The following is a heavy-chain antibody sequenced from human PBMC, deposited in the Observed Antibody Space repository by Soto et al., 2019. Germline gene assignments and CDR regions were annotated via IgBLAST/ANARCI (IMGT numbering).Heavy chain of an antibody. J-gene: IGHJ5*02. V-gene: IGHV1-3*05. Sequence: QVQLVQSGAEEKKPGASVKVSCKASGYSFTTYSIHWVRQAPGQRLEWMGLINGGNGITKFSQKFQDRVTITRDTSASTAYMELSSLRSEDTAVYYCASPQYGTFPWGQGTLVTVSS. CDR3: ASPQYGTFP. CDR1: GYSFTTYS. D-gene: IGHD3-10*01. CDR2: INGGNGIT.